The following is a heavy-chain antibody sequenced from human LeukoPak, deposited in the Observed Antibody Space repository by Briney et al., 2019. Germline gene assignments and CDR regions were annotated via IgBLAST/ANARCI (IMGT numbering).Heavy chain of an antibody. V-gene: IGHV3-53*01. CDR3: ASRAGAYSHPYDY. D-gene: IGHD4/OR15-4a*01. J-gene: IGHJ4*02. CDR1: GFTVSSNS. Sequence: GGSLRLSCTVSGFTVSSNSMSWVRQAPGKGLECVSFIYSDNTHYSHSVKRRFTIYRDNSNNTLYLQMNSLRAEDTAVYYCASRAGAYSHPYDYWGQGTLVTVSS. CDR2: IYSDNT.